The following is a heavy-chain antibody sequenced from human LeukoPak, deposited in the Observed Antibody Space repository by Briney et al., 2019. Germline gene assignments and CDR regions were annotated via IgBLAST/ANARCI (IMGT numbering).Heavy chain of an antibody. J-gene: IGHJ4*02. D-gene: IGHD2-15*01. V-gene: IGHV3-23*01. CDR2: ISGSGGST. CDR3: AREVVVAATLFDY. Sequence: GGSLRLSCAASGFTVSSNYMSWVRQAPGKGLEWVSAISGSGGSTYYADSVKGRFTISRDNPKNTLYLQMNSLRAEDTAVYYCAREVVVAATLFDYWGQGTLVTVSS. CDR1: GFTVSSNY.